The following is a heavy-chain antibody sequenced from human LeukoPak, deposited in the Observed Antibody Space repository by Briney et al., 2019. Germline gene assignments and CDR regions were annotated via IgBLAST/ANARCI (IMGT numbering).Heavy chain of an antibody. CDR3: ARDNKYYGSGSLYYYGLDV. Sequence: GGSLRLSCAASGFTFSSYSMNWVRQAPGKGLEWVSYISSSSSTIYYADSAKGRFTISRDNAKNSLYLQMSSLRAEDTAVYYCARDNKYYGSGSLYYYGLDVWGQGTTVTVS. CDR2: ISSSSSTI. J-gene: IGHJ6*02. V-gene: IGHV3-48*04. CDR1: GFTFSSYS. D-gene: IGHD3-10*01.